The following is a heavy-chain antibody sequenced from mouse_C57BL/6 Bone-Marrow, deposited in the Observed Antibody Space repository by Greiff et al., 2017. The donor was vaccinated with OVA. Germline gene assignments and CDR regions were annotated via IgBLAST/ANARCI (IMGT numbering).Heavy chain of an antibody. CDR2: ISGGGGNT. Sequence: EVQRVESGGGLVKPGGSLKLSCAASGFTFSSYTMSWVRQTPEKRLEWVATISGGGGNTYYPDRVKGRFTISRDNAKNTLYLQMSSLRSEDTAVYYCARRPHYYGSSYYFDYWGQGTTLTVSS. D-gene: IGHD1-1*01. CDR3: ARRPHYYGSSYYFDY. V-gene: IGHV5-9*04. CDR1: GFTFSSYT. J-gene: IGHJ2*01.